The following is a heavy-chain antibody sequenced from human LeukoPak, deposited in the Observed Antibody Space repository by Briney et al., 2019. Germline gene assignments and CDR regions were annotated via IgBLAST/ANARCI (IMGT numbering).Heavy chain of an antibody. CDR1: GFRFSDYY. CDR2: ISSSSSYI. D-gene: IGHD1-26*01. CDR3: ARVSGSPTSDAFDI. V-gene: IGHV3-11*06. Sequence: GGSLRLSCAASGFRFSDYYMSWIRQAPGKGLEWVSAISSSSSYIYYADSVRGRFTISRDNAKNSLYLQMSSLTVEDTAVYYCARVSGSPTSDAFDIWGQGTMVAVSS. J-gene: IGHJ3*02.